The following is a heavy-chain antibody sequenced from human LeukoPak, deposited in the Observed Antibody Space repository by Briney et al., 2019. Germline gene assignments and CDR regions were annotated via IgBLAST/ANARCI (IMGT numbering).Heavy chain of an antibody. V-gene: IGHV3-48*03. CDR1: GFPFSSYE. Sequence: GGSLRFSCAGSGFPFSSYEMNWLRQAPGKGLEWVSHIDSSGITIYYGDSVKGRFTISRDNAKNSIYLQMDSLRVEDTAIYYCARDSVGDLLDYWGQGTPVTVSS. CDR3: ARDSVGDLLDY. D-gene: IGHD4-17*01. J-gene: IGHJ4*02. CDR2: IDSSGITI.